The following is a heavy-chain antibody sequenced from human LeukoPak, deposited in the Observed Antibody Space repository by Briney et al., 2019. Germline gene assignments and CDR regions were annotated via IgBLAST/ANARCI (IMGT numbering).Heavy chain of an antibody. D-gene: IGHD5-18*01. V-gene: IGHV4-59*01. CDR3: AREFVDTAMGASYSYYYYGMDV. Sequence: PSETLSLTCTVSGGSISSYYWSWIRQPPEKGLEWIGYIYYSGSTNYNPSLKSRVTISVDTSKNQFSLKLSSVPAADTAVYYCAREFVDTAMGASYSYYYYGMDVWGQGTTVTVSS. CDR2: IYYSGST. J-gene: IGHJ6*02. CDR1: GGSISSYY.